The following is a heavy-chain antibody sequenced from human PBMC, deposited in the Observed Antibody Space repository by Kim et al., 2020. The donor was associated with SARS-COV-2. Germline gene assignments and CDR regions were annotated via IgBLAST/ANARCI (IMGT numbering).Heavy chain of an antibody. CDR3: ASLKYDY. CDR2: GSEK. Sequence: GSEKNCVDSVRGRFTISRDNAEESLYLQMDSLRAEDTAVYYCASLKYDYWGRGALVTVSS. V-gene: IGHV3-7*01. J-gene: IGHJ4*02. D-gene: IGHD2-2*01.